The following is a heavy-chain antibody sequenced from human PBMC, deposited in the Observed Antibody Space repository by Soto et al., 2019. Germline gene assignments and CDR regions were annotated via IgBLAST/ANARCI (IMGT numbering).Heavy chain of an antibody. V-gene: IGHV3-23*01. CDR1: GFTFSSYA. CDR2: ISGRGGRT. CDR3: AKRGRVGATRTPFFDY. Sequence: GGSLRLSCAASGFTFSSYAMSWVRQAPGKGLEWVSAISGRGGRTYYADSVKGRLTIPRDNSKNTLYLQRNSLRAEDTAGYNCAKRGRVGATRTPFFDYWGQGTLVTVSS. J-gene: IGHJ4*02. D-gene: IGHD1-26*01.